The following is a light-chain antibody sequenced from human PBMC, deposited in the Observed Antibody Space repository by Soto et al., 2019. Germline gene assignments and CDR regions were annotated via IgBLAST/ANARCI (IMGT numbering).Light chain of an antibody. CDR1: SSNIGAGYD. Sequence: QSVLTQPPSVSGAPGQRVTISCTGSSSNIGAGYDVHWYQQLPGTAPKLLIYGNSNRPSGVPDRFSGSKSGPSASLAITGLQAGDEAYYYCQSYDSSLSAWVFGGGTKLTVL. CDR3: QSYDSSLSAWV. V-gene: IGLV1-40*01. J-gene: IGLJ3*02. CDR2: GNS.